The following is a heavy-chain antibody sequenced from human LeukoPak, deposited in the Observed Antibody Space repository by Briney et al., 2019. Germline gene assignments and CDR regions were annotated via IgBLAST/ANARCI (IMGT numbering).Heavy chain of an antibody. J-gene: IGHJ4*02. CDR3: PRGDYVWGSYRYTIDY. V-gene: IGHV1-8*01. CDR2: MNPNSGNT. Sequence: ASVKVSCKASGYTFTSYDINWVRQATGQGLEWMGWMNPNSGNTGYAQKFQGRVTMTRNTSISTAYMELSSLRSEDTAVYYCPRGDYVWGSYRYTIDYWGQGTLVTVSS. D-gene: IGHD3-16*02. CDR1: GYTFTSYD.